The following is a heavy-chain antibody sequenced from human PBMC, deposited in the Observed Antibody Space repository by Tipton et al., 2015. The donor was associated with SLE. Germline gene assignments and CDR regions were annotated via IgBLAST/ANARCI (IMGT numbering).Heavy chain of an antibody. D-gene: IGHD6-25*01. CDR3: AREGADSSGWNYYFLSMDV. J-gene: IGHJ6*03. CDR2: IYNSGTT. V-gene: IGHV4-31*03. Sequence: TLSLTCTVSGGSISSGGYYWSWIRQHPGKGLEWIGYIYNSGTTYYTPSLKSRLTISIDTSKNQFSLNLTSVTAADTAVYYCAREGADSSGWNYYFLSMDVWGKGTTVNVSS. CDR1: GGSISSGGYY.